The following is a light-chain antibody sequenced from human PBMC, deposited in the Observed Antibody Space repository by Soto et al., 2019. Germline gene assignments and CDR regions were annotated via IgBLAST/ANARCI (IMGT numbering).Light chain of an antibody. CDR2: KDS. CDR3: QSADSSGTYVI. V-gene: IGLV3-25*02. CDR1: ALPKQY. J-gene: IGLJ2*01. Sequence: SYELTQPPSVSLSPGQTARITCSGDALPKQYAYWYQQKPGQAPILVIYKDSERPSGIPERFSGSSSGTTVTLTISGVQAEDEADYHCQSADSSGTYVIFGGGTKVTVL.